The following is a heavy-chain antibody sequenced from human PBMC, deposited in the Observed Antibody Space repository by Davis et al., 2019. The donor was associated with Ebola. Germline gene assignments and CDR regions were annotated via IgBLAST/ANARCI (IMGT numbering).Heavy chain of an antibody. CDR3: VKKGRLVPGNSWFDA. CDR2: ITGSSDLT. J-gene: IGHJ5*02. D-gene: IGHD1-1*01. V-gene: IGHV3-23*01. CDR1: GFTFSSYV. Sequence: GESLKMSCAASGFTFSSYVITWVRQAPGKGPEWVAGITGSSDLTTYADSVRGRFTISRDNSKNTLYLQMNSLRVEDTAVYHCVKKGRLVPGNSWFDAWGQGTLVTVSS.